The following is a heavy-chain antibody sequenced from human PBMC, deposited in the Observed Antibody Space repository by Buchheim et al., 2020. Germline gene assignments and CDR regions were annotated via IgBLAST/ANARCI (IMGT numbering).Heavy chain of an antibody. J-gene: IGHJ6*03. CDR3: ASGAFFWSGYYFLGGDSYYMDV. V-gene: IGHV4-31*03. CDR2: IYYSGST. Sequence: QVQLQESGPGLVKPSQTLSLTCTVSGGSISSGGYYWSWIRQHPGKGLEWIGYIYYSGSTYYNPSLKSRVTISVATSKNQFSLKLSSVTAADTAVYYCASGAFFWSGYYFLGGDSYYMDVWGKGTT. CDR1: GGSISSGGYY. D-gene: IGHD3-3*01.